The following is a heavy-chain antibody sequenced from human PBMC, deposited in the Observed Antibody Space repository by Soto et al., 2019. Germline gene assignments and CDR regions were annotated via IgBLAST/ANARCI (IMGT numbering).Heavy chain of an antibody. Sequence: EVQLVESGGGLVQPGRSLRLSCAASGFTFDDYAMHWVRQAPGKGLEWVSGISWNSGSIGYADSVKGRFTISRDNAKNSLYLQMNSLRAEDTALYYCAKGRFGELRYYFDYWGQGTLVTVSS. D-gene: IGHD3-10*01. V-gene: IGHV3-9*01. CDR1: GFTFDDYA. CDR3: AKGRFGELRYYFDY. CDR2: ISWNSGSI. J-gene: IGHJ4*02.